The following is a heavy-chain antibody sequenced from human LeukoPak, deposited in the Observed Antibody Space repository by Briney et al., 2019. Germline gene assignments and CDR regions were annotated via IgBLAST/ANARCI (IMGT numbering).Heavy chain of an antibody. V-gene: IGHV3-21*01. CDR2: ITSSSSYI. J-gene: IGHJ6*03. CDR3: ARDLGDTVAAYYYYYYMDV. D-gene: IGHD6-19*01. Sequence: GGSLRLSCAASGFTFSTYNMNWVRQAPGKGLEWVSSITSSSSYIYYADSVKGRFTISRDNAKNSLYLQMNSLRAEDTAVYYCARDLGDTVAAYYYYYYMDVWGKGTTVTVSS. CDR1: GFTFSTYN.